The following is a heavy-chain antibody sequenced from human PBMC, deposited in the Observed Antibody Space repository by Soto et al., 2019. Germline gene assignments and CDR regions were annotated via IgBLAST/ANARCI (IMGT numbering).Heavy chain of an antibody. D-gene: IGHD6-25*01. CDR3: ATAPRGGYSGILDY. CDR1: GYSLRNDY. V-gene: IGHV4-4*07. CDR2: IYFDGDT. J-gene: IGHJ4*02. Sequence: ASETLSLTCSVSGYSLRNDYLSWIRQPAGKGLEWVGRIYFDGDTRSNPSLENRVIMSVDTSKNQISLRLNSVTAADTAMSFCATAPRGGYSGILDYWGPGVMVTVSS.